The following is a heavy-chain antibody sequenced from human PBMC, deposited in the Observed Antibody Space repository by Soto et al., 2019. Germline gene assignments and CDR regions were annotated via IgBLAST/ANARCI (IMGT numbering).Heavy chain of an antibody. CDR3: ARALGYSGYAGMDV. D-gene: IGHD5-12*01. Sequence: QVRLVQSGGEVKKPGASVKVSCKASGYTFTIYGINWVRQAPGQGLEWMGWISPDNGNTNYAQKLQGRVTMTTDTSTSTAYMELRSLRSDDTAVYYCARALGYSGYAGMDVWGQWTTVTVSS. CDR1: GYTFTIYG. CDR2: ISPDNGNT. V-gene: IGHV1-18*01. J-gene: IGHJ6*02.